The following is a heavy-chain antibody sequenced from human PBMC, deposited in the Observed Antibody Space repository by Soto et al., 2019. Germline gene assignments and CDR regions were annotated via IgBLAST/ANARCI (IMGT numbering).Heavy chain of an antibody. CDR1: GGSISSYY. CDR2: IYYSGST. J-gene: IGHJ5*02. V-gene: IGHV4-59*08. Sequence: ASETLSPPCTVSGGSISSYYWSWIRQAPGKGLEWIGYIYYSGSTNYNPSLKSRVTISVDTSKNQFTMKLSSVTAANTAVYYCWRSWWGGNYDFSSGLRNWFDPWGEGTLVTVSS. CDR3: WRSWWGGNYDFSSGLRNWFDP. D-gene: IGHD3-3*01.